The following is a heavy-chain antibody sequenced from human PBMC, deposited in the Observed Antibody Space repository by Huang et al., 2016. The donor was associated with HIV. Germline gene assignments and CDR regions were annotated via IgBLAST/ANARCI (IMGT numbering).Heavy chain of an antibody. V-gene: IGHV1-18*01. D-gene: IGHD2-2*02. Sequence: QVQLVQSGGEVKKPGASVKVSCKASGYDFTSYGVSWVRQAPGQGLEWVGLSGAHNGDTNYAQGFQGRVTLTTDTSTNTAYMEMRSLRSDDTAIYYCARDPWYTNVWKRNAASVIWGQGTMVIVSS. CDR2: SGAHNGDT. J-gene: IGHJ3*02. CDR3: ARDPWYTNVWKRNAASVI. CDR1: GYDFTSYG.